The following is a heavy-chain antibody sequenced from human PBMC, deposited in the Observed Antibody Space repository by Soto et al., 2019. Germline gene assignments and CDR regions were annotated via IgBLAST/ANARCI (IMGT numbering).Heavy chain of an antibody. J-gene: IGHJ5*02. V-gene: IGHV4-31*03. CDR2: IYYSGST. Sequence: SETLSLTCTVSGGSISSGGYYWSWIRQHPGKGLEWIGYIYYSGSTCYNPSLKSRVTISVDTSKNQFSLKLSSVTAADTAVYYCARDLTMVRGVHSPHWFDPWGQGTLVTVSS. CDR3: ARDLTMVRGVHSPHWFDP. CDR1: GGSISSGGYY. D-gene: IGHD3-10*01.